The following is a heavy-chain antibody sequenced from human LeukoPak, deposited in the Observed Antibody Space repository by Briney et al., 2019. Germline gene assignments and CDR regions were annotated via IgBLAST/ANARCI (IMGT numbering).Heavy chain of an antibody. J-gene: IGHJ4*02. CDR1: GYTFTSFS. CDR3: ARMGGELLGPWFDY. V-gene: IGHV1-18*01. D-gene: IGHD1-26*01. Sequence: ASVKVSCKASGYTFTSFSITWVRQAPGQGLEWMGWISVYNGNTNYAQKLQGRVTMTTDTSTSTAYMKLRSLRSDDTAAYYCARMGGELLGPWFDYWGQGTLVTVSS. CDR2: ISVYNGNT.